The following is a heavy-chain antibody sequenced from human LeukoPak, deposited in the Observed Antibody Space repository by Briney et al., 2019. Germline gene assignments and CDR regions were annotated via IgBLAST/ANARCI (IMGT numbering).Heavy chain of an antibody. CDR3: ARESLEMATIGY. CDR1: GYTFTGYY. D-gene: IGHD5-24*01. J-gene: IGHJ4*02. V-gene: IGHV1-2*02. CDR2: INPNSGGT. Sequence: GASVKVSCKASGYTFTGYYMHWVRRARGQGLAWMGWINPNSGGTNYAQKFQGRVTMTRDTSISTAYMELSRLRSDDTAVYYCARESLEMATIGYWGLGTLVTVSS.